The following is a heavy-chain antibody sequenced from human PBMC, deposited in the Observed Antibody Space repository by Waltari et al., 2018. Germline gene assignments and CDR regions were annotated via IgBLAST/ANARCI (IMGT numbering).Heavy chain of an antibody. J-gene: IGHJ6*03. D-gene: IGHD3-16*01. CDR1: GGTFSSYA. CDR2: IIPIFGTA. CDR3: ARDKGEPYYYYYYYMDV. V-gene: IGHV1-69*14. Sequence: QVQLVQSGAEVKKPGSSVKVSCKASGGTFSSYAISWVRQAPGQGLEWMGGIIPIFGTANYAEKFQGRGTITAEKATSTAYMELSSLRSEDTAVYYCARDKGEPYYYYYYYMDVWGKGTTVTVSS.